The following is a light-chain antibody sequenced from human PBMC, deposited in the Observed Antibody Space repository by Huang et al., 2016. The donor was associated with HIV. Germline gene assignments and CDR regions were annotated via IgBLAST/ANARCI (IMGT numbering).Light chain of an antibody. V-gene: IGKV1-39*01. CDR3: QQSYSTPKT. CDR1: QSISSY. Sequence: DIQMTQSPSSLSASVGDRVTITCRASQSISSYFNWYQHKPGKAPKLLIYAASSLQSWVPSRFSGSGSGTDFTLTISSRQPEDVATYYCQQSYSTPKTFGQGTKVEIK. J-gene: IGKJ1*01. CDR2: AAS.